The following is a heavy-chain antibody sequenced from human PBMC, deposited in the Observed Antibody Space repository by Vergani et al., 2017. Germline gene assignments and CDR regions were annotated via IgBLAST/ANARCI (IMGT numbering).Heavy chain of an antibody. D-gene: IGHD3-16*02. CDR3: ACLHDVVIDITGRQTDY. CDR1: GFTFSSYG. V-gene: IGHV3-48*01. Sequence: EVQLVESGGGLVQPGRSLRLSCAASGFTFSSYGMHWVRQAPGKGLEWVSYISSSSSTIYYADSVKGRFTISRDNAKNSLYLQMNSLRAEDTAVYHCACLHDVVIDITGRQTDYWGQGTLVTVSS. CDR2: ISSSSSTI. J-gene: IGHJ4*02.